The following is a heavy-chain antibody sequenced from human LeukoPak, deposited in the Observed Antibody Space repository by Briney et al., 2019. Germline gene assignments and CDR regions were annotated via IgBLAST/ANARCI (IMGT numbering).Heavy chain of an antibody. V-gene: IGHV1-2*04. CDR3: ARESHVTREDY. CDR2: INPNSGGT. D-gene: IGHD3-10*01. J-gene: IGHJ4*02. CDR1: GYIFTGYY. Sequence: ASVKVSCKASGYIFTGYYMHWVLQAPGQGLEWMGWINPNSGGTNYAQKFQGWVTMTRDTSISTAYMELSRLRSDDTAVYYCARESHVTREDYWGQGTLVTVSS.